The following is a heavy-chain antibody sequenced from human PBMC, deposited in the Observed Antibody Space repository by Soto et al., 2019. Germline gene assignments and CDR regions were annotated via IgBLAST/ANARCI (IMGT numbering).Heavy chain of an antibody. CDR2: ISGRGGST. Sequence: EVQLLESGGGLVQPGGSLRLSCAASGFTFSSYAMSWVRQAPGKGLEWVSAISGRGGSTYYADSVKGRFTISRDNSKNTLDLQMHSLTAEDTAVYYCPPLPRAAAGKPYPDYYYYGMDVWGQGTTVTVSS. J-gene: IGHJ6*02. D-gene: IGHD6-13*01. CDR1: GFTFSSYA. CDR3: PPLPRAAAGKPYPDYYYYGMDV. V-gene: IGHV3-23*01.